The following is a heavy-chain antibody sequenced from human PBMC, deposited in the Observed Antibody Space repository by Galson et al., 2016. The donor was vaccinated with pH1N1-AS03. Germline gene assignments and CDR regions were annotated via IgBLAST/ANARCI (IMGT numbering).Heavy chain of an antibody. Sequence: SLRLSCAASGFTFSSHGMHWVRQTPGKGLEWVAVIWHDRSETYYADSVKGRFTISRDNSKNTLYLQMNSLRAEDTAVYYCARDRHYYDYIWGTYRYDWYFDLWGRGTLVTVSS. J-gene: IGHJ2*01. CDR1: GFTFSSHG. CDR3: ARDRHYYDYIWGTYRYDWYFDL. V-gene: IGHV3-33*01. D-gene: IGHD3-16*02. CDR2: IWHDRSET.